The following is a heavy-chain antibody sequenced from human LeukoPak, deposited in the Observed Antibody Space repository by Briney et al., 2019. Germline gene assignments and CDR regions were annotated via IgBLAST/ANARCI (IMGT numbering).Heavy chain of an antibody. CDR3: ARDRTYYYDSSGYQPYYYYMDV. Sequence: SETLSLTCTVSGGSISSNKYYWGWIRQPPGKGLEWIGSIYYSGSTYYNPSLKSRVTISVDTSKNQFSLKLSSVTAADTAVFYCARDRTYYYDSSGYQPYYYYMDVWGKGTTVTVSS. CDR1: GGSISSNKYY. CDR2: IYYSGST. D-gene: IGHD3-22*01. V-gene: IGHV4-39*02. J-gene: IGHJ6*03.